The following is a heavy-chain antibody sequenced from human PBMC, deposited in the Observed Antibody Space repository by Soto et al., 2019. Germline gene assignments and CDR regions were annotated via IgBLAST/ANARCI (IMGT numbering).Heavy chain of an antibody. J-gene: IGHJ6*01. CDR1: GYSFTSYW. D-gene: IGHD6-6*01. V-gene: IGHV5-10-1*01. Sequence: GESLQISCKGSGYSFTSYWISCVRQMPGKGLEWIGMIDPSDSYTNYSPSFQGHVTISADKSISTAYLQWSSLKASDTAMYYCALRWYSSSPAGDYGMDVWGQGTTVTAPQ. CDR3: ALRWYSSSPAGDYGMDV. CDR2: IDPSDSYT.